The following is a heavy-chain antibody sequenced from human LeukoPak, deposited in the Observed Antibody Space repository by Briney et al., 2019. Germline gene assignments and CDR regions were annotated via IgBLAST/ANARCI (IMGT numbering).Heavy chain of an antibody. CDR2: ISGSGGST. CDR3: AKGPLGYCSSTSCYKGDWYFDL. Sequence: GGSLRLSCAASGFTVSSNYMSWVRQVPGKGLEWVSAISGSGGSTYYADSVKGRFTISRDNSKNTLYLQMNSLRAEDTAVYYCAKGPLGYCSSTSCYKGDWYFDLWGRGTLVTVSS. V-gene: IGHV3-23*01. D-gene: IGHD2-2*02. CDR1: GFTVSSNY. J-gene: IGHJ2*01.